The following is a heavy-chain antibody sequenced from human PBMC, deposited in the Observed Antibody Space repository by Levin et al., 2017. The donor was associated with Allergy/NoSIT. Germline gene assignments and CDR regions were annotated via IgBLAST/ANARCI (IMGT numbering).Heavy chain of an antibody. J-gene: IGHJ4*02. D-gene: IGHD2-2*01. V-gene: IGHV3-33*05. CDR1: GLTFSGYA. Sequence: GGSLRLSCAASGLTFSGYAMHWVRQAPGKGLEWVAVIESDENNKNYADSVKGRFSISRDNLKDTLYLQMNSLRVDDTAVHYCVRDCGVGYCSTSFDYWGQGTLVTVSS. CDR2: IESDENNK. CDR3: VRDCGVGYCSTSFDY.